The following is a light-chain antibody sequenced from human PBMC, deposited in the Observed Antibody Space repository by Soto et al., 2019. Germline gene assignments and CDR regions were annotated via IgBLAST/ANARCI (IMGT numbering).Light chain of an antibody. CDR1: QSVGSD. J-gene: IGKJ5*01. CDR3: QQYNNWPIT. V-gene: IGKV3D-15*01. CDR2: GAS. Sequence: EIVMTQSPATLSVSPGERATLSCRASQSVGSDLAWYQQKPGQAPRLLIYGASSRATGIPARFSGSGSGTELTLTISSLQSEDFAVYYCQQYNNWPITFGQGTRLEIK.